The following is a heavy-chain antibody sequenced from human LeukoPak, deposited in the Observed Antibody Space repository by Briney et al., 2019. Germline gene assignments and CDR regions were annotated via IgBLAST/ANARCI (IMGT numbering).Heavy chain of an antibody. V-gene: IGHV1-46*01. J-gene: IGHJ4*02. D-gene: IGHD6-13*01. CDR1: GYTFTSYY. Sequence: GASVKVSCKASGYTFTSYYMHWVRQAPGQGLEWMGIINPSGGSTNYAQKFQGRVTMTRDTSISTAYMELSRLRSDDTAVYYCARDESSSWIDYWGQGTLVTVSS. CDR2: INPSGGST. CDR3: ARDESSSWIDY.